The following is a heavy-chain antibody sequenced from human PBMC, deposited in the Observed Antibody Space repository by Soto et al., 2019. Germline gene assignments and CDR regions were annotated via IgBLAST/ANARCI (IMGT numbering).Heavy chain of an antibody. CDR3: AKDKMEQWLVGGYFDY. CDR2: IIDDGGRA. CDR1: GFTFSRNA. J-gene: IGHJ4*02. V-gene: IGHV3-23*01. D-gene: IGHD6-19*01. Sequence: GGSLRLSCSASGFTFSRNAIGWVRHAPGKGLEWVSAIIDDGGRAYYADSVKGRFTISRDNSKNTLSLQMNSLRAEDTAIYYCAKDKMEQWLVGGYFDYWGQGTQVTVSS.